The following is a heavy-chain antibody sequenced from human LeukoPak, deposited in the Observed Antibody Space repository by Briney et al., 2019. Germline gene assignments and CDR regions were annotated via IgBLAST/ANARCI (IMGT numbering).Heavy chain of an antibody. CDR2: ISYDGSNK. D-gene: IGHD2-15*01. CDR3: ALLSGPSYS. V-gene: IGHV3-30*03. J-gene: IGHJ4*02. CDR1: GFTFSSYG. Sequence: GGSLRLSCAASGFTFSSYGMHWVRQAPGKGLEWVAVISYDGSNKYYADSVKGRFTLSRDNSNKTLHLQMKNLRADDTAVYYCALLSGPSYSWGQGTLVTVSS.